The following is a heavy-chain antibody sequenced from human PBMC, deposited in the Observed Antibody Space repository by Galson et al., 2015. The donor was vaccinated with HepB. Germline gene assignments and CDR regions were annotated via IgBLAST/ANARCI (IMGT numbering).Heavy chain of an antibody. J-gene: IGHJ1*01. CDR2: ITPLFGTA. Sequence: SVKVSCRAFGGTFSSYSLNWVRQAPGQGLEWMGGITPLFGTATLAQKFQGRVTITADESTKTVHMELSSLRFEDSAVYFCARGLSYHYDSTGRRPYFRHWGQGTLVTVSS. CDR1: GGTFSSYS. CDR3: ARGLSYHYDSTGRRPYFRH. D-gene: IGHD3-22*01. V-gene: IGHV1-69*13.